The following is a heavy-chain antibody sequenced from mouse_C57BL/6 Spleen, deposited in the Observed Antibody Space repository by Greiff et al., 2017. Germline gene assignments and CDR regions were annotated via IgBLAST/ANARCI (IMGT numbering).Heavy chain of an antibody. CDR1: GFTFSSYA. D-gene: IGHD2-4*01. Sequence: DVQLVESGEGLVKPGGSLKLSCAASGFTFSSYAMSWVRQTPEKRLEWVAYISSGGDYIYYADTVKGRFTISRDNARNTLYLQMSSLKSDDTAMYYCTRDLGYDYDYFDYWGQGTTLTVSS. CDR3: TRDLGYDYDYFDY. CDR2: ISSGGDYI. V-gene: IGHV5-9-1*02. J-gene: IGHJ2*01.